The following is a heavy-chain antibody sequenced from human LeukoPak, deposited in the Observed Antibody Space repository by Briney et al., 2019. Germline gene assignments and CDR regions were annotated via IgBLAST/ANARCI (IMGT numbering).Heavy chain of an antibody. D-gene: IGHD3-16*01. V-gene: IGHV4-4*07. CDR2: IQTNGNT. CDR3: AREMDYVWGSYDY. J-gene: IGHJ4*02. Sequence: PSETLSLTCTVSVGSISTHNGSCIRQPAGQGLEWIGRIQTNGNTIYNPSLKSRVTMSVDTSKNQFSLKLSFVTAADTAVYFCAREMDYVWGSYDYWGQGTLVAVSS. CDR1: VGSISTHN.